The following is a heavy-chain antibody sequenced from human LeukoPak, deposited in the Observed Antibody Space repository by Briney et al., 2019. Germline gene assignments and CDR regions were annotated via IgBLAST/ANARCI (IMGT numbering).Heavy chain of an antibody. Sequence: GASVKVSCKASGGTFSSYAISWVRQAPGQGLEWMGGIIPIFGTANYAQKFQGRVTITADKSTSTAYMELSSLRSEDTAVYYCARGPNYYGSGSYLDYWGQGILVTVSS. CDR1: GGTFSSYA. D-gene: IGHD3-10*01. V-gene: IGHV1-69*06. J-gene: IGHJ4*02. CDR3: ARGPNYYGSGSYLDY. CDR2: IIPIFGTA.